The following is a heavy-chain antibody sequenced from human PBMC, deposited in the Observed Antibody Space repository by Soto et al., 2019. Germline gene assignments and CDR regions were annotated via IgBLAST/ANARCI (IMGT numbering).Heavy chain of an antibody. CDR2: TYYRSKWYN. J-gene: IGHJ6*02. Sequence: SQTLSLTCAISGDSVSSNSAAWNWIRQCPSRGLEWLGRTYYRSKWYNDYAVSVKSRITINPDTSKNQFSLQLNSVTPEDTAVYYCARDHIAAARRGNYYYYGMDVWGQGTTVPVSS. CDR3: ARDHIAAARRGNYYYYGMDV. V-gene: IGHV6-1*01. D-gene: IGHD6-13*01. CDR1: GDSVSSNSAA.